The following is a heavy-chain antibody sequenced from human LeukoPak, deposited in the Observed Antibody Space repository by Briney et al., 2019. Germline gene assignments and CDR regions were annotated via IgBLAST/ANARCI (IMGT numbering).Heavy chain of an antibody. J-gene: IGHJ3*02. CDR2: IYGGGST. Sequence: PGGSLRLSCAVSAFTVSSNYVSWVRQAPGKGLEWVSVIYGGGSTNYADSVKGRFTISRDNSKNTLYLQMNSLRAEDTAVYYCARDHSGSYQCAFDIWGQGTMVTVSS. CDR1: AFTVSSNY. CDR3: ARDHSGSYQCAFDI. D-gene: IGHD1-26*01. V-gene: IGHV3-66*02.